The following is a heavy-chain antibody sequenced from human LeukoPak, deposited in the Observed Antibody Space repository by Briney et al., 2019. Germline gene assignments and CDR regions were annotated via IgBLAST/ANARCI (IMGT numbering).Heavy chain of an antibody. V-gene: IGHV3-30-3*01. D-gene: IGHD2-15*01. CDR2: ISYDGSNK. CDR3: AKEWEDIVVTYAFDI. J-gene: IGHJ3*02. CDR1: GFTFSSYA. Sequence: GGSLRLSCAASGFTFSSYAMHWVRQAPGKGLEWVAVISYDGSNKYYADSVKGRFTISRDNSKNTLYLQMNSLRAEDTAVYYCAKEWEDIVVTYAFDIWGQGTMVTVSS.